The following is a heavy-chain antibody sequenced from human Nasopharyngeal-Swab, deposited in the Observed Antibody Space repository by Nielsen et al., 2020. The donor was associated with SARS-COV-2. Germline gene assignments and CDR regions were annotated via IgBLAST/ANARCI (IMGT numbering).Heavy chain of an antibody. Sequence: SLKISCAASGVTFDDYAMHWVRQAPGKGLEWVSGISWNSVSIGYADSVKGRFSMSRDNAKNSLYLQMNSLRAEDTALYYCANIPSRGAFGIWGQGTMVTVSS. CDR2: ISWNSVSI. CDR3: ANIPSRGAFGI. CDR1: GVTFDDYA. V-gene: IGHV3-9*01. J-gene: IGHJ3*02. D-gene: IGHD2-2*02.